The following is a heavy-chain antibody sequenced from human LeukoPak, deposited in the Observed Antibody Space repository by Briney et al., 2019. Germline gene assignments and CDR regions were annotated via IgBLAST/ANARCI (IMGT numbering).Heavy chain of an antibody. CDR2: ISSSGSTI. J-gene: IGHJ4*02. CDR3: ARAWAPSLRFSPGRGYYFDY. V-gene: IGHV3-11*04. CDR1: GFTFSDYY. Sequence: PGGSLRLSCAASGFTFSDYYMSWIRQAPGKGLEWVSYISSSGSTIYYADSVKGRFTVSRDNAKNSLYLQMNSLRAEDTAVYYCARAWAPSLRFSPGRGYYFDYWGQGTLVTVSS. D-gene: IGHD3-3*01.